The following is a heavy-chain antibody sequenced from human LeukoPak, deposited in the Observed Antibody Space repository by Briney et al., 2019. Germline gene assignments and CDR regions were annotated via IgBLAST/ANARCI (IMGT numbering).Heavy chain of an antibody. J-gene: IGHJ5*02. CDR3: ARGGATFAAWFDP. CDR2: ISGSGSNT. D-gene: IGHD1-26*01. V-gene: IGHV3-23*01. CDR1: GFTFSSYG. Sequence: GGSLRLSCVVSGFTFSSYGMSWVRQAPGKGLEWVSGISGSGSNTYYADSVKGRFTISRDNSKNTLYLQMNSLRAEDTAVYYCARGGATFAAWFDPWGQGTLVTVSS.